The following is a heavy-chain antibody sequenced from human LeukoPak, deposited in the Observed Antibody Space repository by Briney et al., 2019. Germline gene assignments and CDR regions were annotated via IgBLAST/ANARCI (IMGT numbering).Heavy chain of an antibody. CDR1: GYTFTGYY. Sequence: ASVKVSCKASGYTFTGYYMHWVRQAPGQGLQWMGWIHPNSGGTNYAQKFQGRVTMTRDTSIATGYMELNRLTSDDTALYYCARNDRVAVALPNNWFDPWGQGTLVTVSS. V-gene: IGHV1-2*02. D-gene: IGHD2-15*01. CDR2: IHPNSGGT. CDR3: ARNDRVAVALPNNWFDP. J-gene: IGHJ5*02.